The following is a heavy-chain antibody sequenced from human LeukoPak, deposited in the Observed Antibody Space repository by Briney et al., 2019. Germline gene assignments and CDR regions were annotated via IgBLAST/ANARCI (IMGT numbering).Heavy chain of an antibody. Sequence: SETLSLLCTVSGGSISSSSDYWGWIRKPPGKGLEWIGSIYYSGNTYYNPCLKSRVTISVDTSKNHFSLKLSSVTAADTAVYYCARHRRGRGITMIVTGCGEGTLHTVSS. D-gene: IGHD3-22*01. CDR3: ARHRRGRGITMIVTG. V-gene: IGHV4-39*01. J-gene: IGHJ4*01. CDR2: IYYSGNT. CDR1: GGSISSSSDY.